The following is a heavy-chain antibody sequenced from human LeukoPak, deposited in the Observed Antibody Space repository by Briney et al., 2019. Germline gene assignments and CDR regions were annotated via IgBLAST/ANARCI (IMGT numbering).Heavy chain of an antibody. CDR3: ARLVWLGESPGSWFDS. J-gene: IGHJ5*01. Sequence: PSETLSLTCSVSGGSITSHFWSWIRQPPGKGLEWIGYIHYSGSTNYNPSLKSRVTISPDTSKNQLFLKLNSVTAADTAVYYCARLVWLGESPGSWFDSWGQETLATVSS. V-gene: IGHV4-59*11. D-gene: IGHD3-10*01. CDR2: IHYSGST. CDR1: GGSITSHF.